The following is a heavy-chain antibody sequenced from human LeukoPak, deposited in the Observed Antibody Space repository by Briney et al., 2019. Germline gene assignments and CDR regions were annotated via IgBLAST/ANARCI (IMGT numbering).Heavy chain of an antibody. CDR3: ALLSYGSGSFLDY. J-gene: IGHJ4*02. V-gene: IGHV1-46*01. D-gene: IGHD3-10*01. Sequence: ASVKVSCKASGYTFTSYYMHWVRQAPGQGLEWMGIINPSGGSTSYAQKFQGRVTMTRDTSASTVYMELSSLRSEDTGVYYCALLSYGSGSFLDYWGQGTLVTVSS. CDR1: GYTFTSYY. CDR2: INPSGGST.